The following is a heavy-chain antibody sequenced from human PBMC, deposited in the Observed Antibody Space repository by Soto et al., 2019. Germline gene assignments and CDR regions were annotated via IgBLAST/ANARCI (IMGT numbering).Heavy chain of an antibody. V-gene: IGHV4-30-4*01. CDR3: ARDPGIVGAAYYFDY. D-gene: IGHD1-26*01. CDR1: GGSISSGDYY. J-gene: IGHJ4*02. CDR2: IYYSGST. Sequence: SETLSLTCTVSGGSISSGDYYWSWIRQPPGKGLEWIGYIYYSGSTYYNPSLKSRVTISVDTSKNQFSLKLSSVTAADTAVYYCARDPGIVGAAYYFDYWGQGTLVTVSS.